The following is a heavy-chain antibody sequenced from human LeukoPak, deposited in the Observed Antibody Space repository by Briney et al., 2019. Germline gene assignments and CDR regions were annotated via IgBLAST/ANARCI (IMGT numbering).Heavy chain of an antibody. CDR3: AREHGDYRYYYYYMDV. V-gene: IGHV4-34*01. CDR1: GGSFSGYY. D-gene: IGHD4-17*01. J-gene: IGHJ6*03. Sequence: SETLSLTCAVYGGSFSGYYWSWIRQPPGKGLEWIGKINHSGSTNYNPSLKSRVTISVDTSKNQFSLKLSSVTAADTAVYYCAREHGDYRYYYYYMDVWGKGTAVTVSS. CDR2: INHSGST.